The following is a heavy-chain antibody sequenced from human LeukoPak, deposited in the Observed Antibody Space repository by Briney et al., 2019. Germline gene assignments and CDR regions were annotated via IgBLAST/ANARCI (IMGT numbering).Heavy chain of an antibody. D-gene: IGHD1-26*01. CDR2: ISHDGSNK. CDR1: GFSFSSYG. CDR3: AKDYLGASHTFDI. V-gene: IGHV3-30*18. Sequence: GGSLRLSCAASGFSFSSYGMHWVRQAPGKGLEWVAVISHDGSNKHYADPVKGRFTISRDTSKNTLYLQMTSLRGEDTAVYYCAKDYLGASHTFDIWGRGTMVTVSS. J-gene: IGHJ3*02.